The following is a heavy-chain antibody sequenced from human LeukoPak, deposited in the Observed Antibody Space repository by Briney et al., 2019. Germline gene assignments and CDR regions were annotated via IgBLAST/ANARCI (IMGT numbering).Heavy chain of an antibody. J-gene: IGHJ4*02. Sequence: SETLSLTCTVSGDSVRSASYYWSWIRQPAGKGLEWIGRIYTSESIYYNPSLKSRVTLSLDTSGNQISLKLSSVTAADTAVYYCARDDVGITAAGSVWGQGTLVTVSS. V-gene: IGHV4-61*02. D-gene: IGHD6-13*01. CDR1: GDSVRSASYY. CDR3: ARDDVGITAAGSV. CDR2: IYTSESI.